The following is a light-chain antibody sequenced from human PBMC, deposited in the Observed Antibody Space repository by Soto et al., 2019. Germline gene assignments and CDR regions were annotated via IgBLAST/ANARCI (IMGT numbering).Light chain of an antibody. Sequence: EILLTQSPATLSLSLGERATLSCRASQSVNSNLAWYQQKPGQAPSLLIFDASYRATDLPARFSGSGSGTDFTLTISRLAPEDFAVYYCQQRSNWPLTFGRGTKVEIK. CDR3: QQRSNWPLT. CDR1: QSVNSN. V-gene: IGKV3-11*01. CDR2: DAS. J-gene: IGKJ4*01.